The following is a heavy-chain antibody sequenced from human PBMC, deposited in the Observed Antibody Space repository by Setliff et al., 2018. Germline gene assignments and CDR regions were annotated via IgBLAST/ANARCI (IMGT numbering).Heavy chain of an antibody. CDR1: GFMFGSYA. D-gene: IGHD6-13*01. CDR2: ISYDGSHD. CDR3: VKDVVGYSSTWPKRDYFDY. J-gene: IGHJ4*02. V-gene: IGHV3-30-3*01. Sequence: LRLSCAASGFMFGSYAMHWVRQAPGRGPEWLAVISYDGSHDYYADSVRGRFTISRDNSKKTLYLQMNSLRAEDTAVYYCVKDVVGYSSTWPKRDYFDYWGQGTLVTVSS.